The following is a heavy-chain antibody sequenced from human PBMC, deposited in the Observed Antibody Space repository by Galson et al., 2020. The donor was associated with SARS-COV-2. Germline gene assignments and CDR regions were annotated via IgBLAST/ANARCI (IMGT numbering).Heavy chain of an antibody. CDR3: AKVASDYVWGSYRYPVLDY. Sequence: TGGSLRLSCAASGFTFSSYGMHWVRQAPGKGLGWVAVISYDGSNKYYADSVKGRFTISRDNSKNTLYLQMNSLSAEDTAVYYCAKVASDYVWGSYRYPVLDYWGQGTLVTVSS. CDR1: GFTFSSYG. D-gene: IGHD3-16*02. V-gene: IGHV3-30*18. J-gene: IGHJ4*02. CDR2: ISYDGSNK.